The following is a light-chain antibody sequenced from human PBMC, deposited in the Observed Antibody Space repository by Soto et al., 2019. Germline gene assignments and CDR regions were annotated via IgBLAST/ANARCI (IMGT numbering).Light chain of an antibody. CDR1: QSISTW. CDR2: KAS. Sequence: DIQMTQSPSTLSASVGDRVTITCRARQSISTWLAWYQQKPGPAPKLLIYKASTLESGVPSRFSGSRSGTEFTLTVSSLQPDDFATYYCQQYNDSFPYTFGQGTKLEIK. V-gene: IGKV1-5*03. J-gene: IGKJ2*01. CDR3: QQYNDSFPYT.